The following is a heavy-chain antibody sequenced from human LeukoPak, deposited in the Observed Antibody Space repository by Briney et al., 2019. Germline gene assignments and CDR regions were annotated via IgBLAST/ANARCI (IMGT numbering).Heavy chain of an antibody. D-gene: IGHD3-9*01. CDR3: ANGPDYDILTGYYNLDYGMDV. V-gene: IGHV3-11*01. CDR2: ISSSGSTI. Sequence: GGSLRLSCAASGFTFSDYYMSWIRQAPGKGPEWVSYISSSGSTIYYADSVKGRFTISRDNAKNSLYLQMNSLRAEDTAVYYCANGPDYDILTGYYNLDYGMDVWGKGTTVTVSS. CDR1: GFTFSDYY. J-gene: IGHJ6*04.